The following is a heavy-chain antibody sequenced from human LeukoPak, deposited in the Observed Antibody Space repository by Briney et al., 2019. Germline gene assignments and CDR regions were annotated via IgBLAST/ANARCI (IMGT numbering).Heavy chain of an antibody. Sequence: GGSLRLSCAASGFTFSSYGMHWVRQAPGKGLEWVAFIRYDGSNKYYADSVKGRFTISRDNSKNTLYLQMNSLRAEDTAVYYCAKDRDSSSWYLDYWGQGTLVTVSS. CDR1: GFTFSSYG. CDR2: IRYDGSNK. J-gene: IGHJ4*02. V-gene: IGHV3-30*02. CDR3: AKDRDSSSWYLDY. D-gene: IGHD6-13*01.